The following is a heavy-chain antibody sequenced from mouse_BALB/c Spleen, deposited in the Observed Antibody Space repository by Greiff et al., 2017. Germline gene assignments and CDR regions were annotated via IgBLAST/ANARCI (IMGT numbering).Heavy chain of an antibody. J-gene: IGHJ3*01. V-gene: IGHV3-2*02. CDR3: ARLVPFAY. Sequence: DVQLQESGPGLVKPSQSLSLTCTVTGYSITSDYAWNWIRQFPGNKLEWMGYISYSGSTSYNPSLKSRISITRDTSKNQFFLQLNSVTTEDTATYYCARLVPFAYWGQGTLVTVSA. CDR2: ISYSGST. CDR1: GYSITSDYA. D-gene: IGHD5-1*01.